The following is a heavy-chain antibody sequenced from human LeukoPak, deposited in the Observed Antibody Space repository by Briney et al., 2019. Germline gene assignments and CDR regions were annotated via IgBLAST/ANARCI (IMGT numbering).Heavy chain of an antibody. CDR3: ARAVSDYYDSSGYFDY. V-gene: IGHV4-30-4*01. CDR1: GGSISSGDYY. Sequence: KPSETLSLTCTVSGGSISSGDYYWSWIRQPPGKGLEWFGYIYYSGSAYYNPSLKSRVTISVDTSKNQFSLKLSSGTAADTAVYYCARAVSDYYDSSGYFDYWGEGTPVTVSS. D-gene: IGHD3-22*01. CDR2: IYYSGSA. J-gene: IGHJ4*02.